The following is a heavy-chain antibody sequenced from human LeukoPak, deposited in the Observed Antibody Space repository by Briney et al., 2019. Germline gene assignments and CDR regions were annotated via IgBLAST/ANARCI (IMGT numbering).Heavy chain of an antibody. D-gene: IGHD2-2*01. V-gene: IGHV4-30-4*01. J-gene: IGHJ6*02. Sequence: RSQTLSLTCTVSGGSISSGAYYWSWIRQPPGKGLEWIGYIYYSGSTYYNPSLKSRVTISVDTSKNQFSLKLSSVTAADTAVYYCARDSVYCSSTSCYYYGMDVWGQGTTVTVSS. CDR2: IYYSGST. CDR3: ARDSVYCSSTSCYYYGMDV. CDR1: GGSISSGAYY.